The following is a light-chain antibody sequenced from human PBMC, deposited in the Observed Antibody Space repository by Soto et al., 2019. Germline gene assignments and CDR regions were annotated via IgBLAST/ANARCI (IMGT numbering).Light chain of an antibody. CDR2: AAS. V-gene: IGKV3-20*01. CDR3: QQYDSSLT. Sequence: DIVLTQSPGSLSLSPGERATLSCRASQSVSSSFLAWYQQQPGQAPRLLIYAASRRATVIPDRCTGSGSGTAFTLTISRLEPDDFAVYYCQQYDSSLTFGVGTKVEIK. CDR1: QSVSSSF. J-gene: IGKJ1*01.